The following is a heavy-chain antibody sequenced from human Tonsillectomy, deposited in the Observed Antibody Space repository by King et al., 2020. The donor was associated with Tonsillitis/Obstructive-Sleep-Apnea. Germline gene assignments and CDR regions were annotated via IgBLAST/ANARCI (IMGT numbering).Heavy chain of an antibody. D-gene: IGHD4-17*01. J-gene: IGHJ4*02. CDR2: ISGSGGST. CDR1: GFTFSSYA. CDR3: ANLPRKPLTTVTYVDY. V-gene: IGHV3-23*04. Sequence: VQLVESGGGLVQPGGSLRLSCAASGFTFSSYAMSWVRQAPGKGLEWVSAISGSGGSTYYADSVKGRFTISRDNSKNTLYLQKNSLRAEDTAVYYCANLPRKPLTTVTYVDYWGQGTLVTVSS.